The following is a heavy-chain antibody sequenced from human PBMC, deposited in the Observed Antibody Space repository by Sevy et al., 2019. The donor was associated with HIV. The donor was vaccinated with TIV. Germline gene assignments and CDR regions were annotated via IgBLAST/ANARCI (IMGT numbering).Heavy chain of an antibody. V-gene: IGHV3-30*18. CDR3: AKDSSSSWASGGYYYYYMDV. D-gene: IGHD6-13*01. CDR1: GFTFSSYG. J-gene: IGHJ6*03. CDR2: ISYDGSNK. Sequence: GGSLRLSYAASGFTFSSYGMHWVRQAPGKGLEWVAVISYDGSNKYYADSVKGRFTISRDNSKNTLYLQMNSLRAEDTAVYYCAKDSSSSWASGGYYYYYMDVWGKGTTVTVSS.